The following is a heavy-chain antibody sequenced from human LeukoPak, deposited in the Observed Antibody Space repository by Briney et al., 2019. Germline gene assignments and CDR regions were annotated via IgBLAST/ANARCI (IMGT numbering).Heavy chain of an antibody. CDR3: ARRFRGVYTYGPAGWFDP. V-gene: IGHV5-51*01. CDR2: IYPGDADT. CDR1: GYSYTTYW. Sequence: GESLKSPCKGFGYSYTTYWIGWLRQMPGKGLEWMGIIYPGDADTRYSPSLQGRVTISVDKSISTAYLQWSSLKPSDTAMYHCARRFRGVYTYGPAGWFDPWGKGPLVTVSS. D-gene: IGHD5-18*01. J-gene: IGHJ5*02.